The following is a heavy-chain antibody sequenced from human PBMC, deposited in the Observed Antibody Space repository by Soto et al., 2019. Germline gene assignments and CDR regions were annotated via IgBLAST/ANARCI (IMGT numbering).Heavy chain of an antibody. J-gene: IGHJ3*02. V-gene: IGHV3-7*01. Sequence: GGSLRLSCAASGFTFSAYWMTWVRQAPGKGLEWVANIKQDGRENYYADSVKGRFTVSRDNAKNSLYLQMNSLRAEDTAVYYCARAVRPAANDAFDIWGQWTTVTVPS. CDR3: ARAVRPAANDAFDI. CDR1: GFTFSAYW. CDR2: IKQDGREN. D-gene: IGHD2-2*01.